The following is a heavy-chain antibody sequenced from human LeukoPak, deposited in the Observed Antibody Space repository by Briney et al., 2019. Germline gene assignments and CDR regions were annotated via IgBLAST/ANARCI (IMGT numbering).Heavy chain of an antibody. CDR2: INPNSGGT. Sequence: ASMKVSCKASGYTFTAYYIHWVRQAPGQGLEWMGWINPNSGGTNYAQKFQGRVTMTRDTSISTAYMELSRLRSDDTAVYYCARGGPLEWAPDAFDLWGQGTMVTVSS. D-gene: IGHD1-1*01. V-gene: IGHV1-2*02. CDR3: ARGGPLEWAPDAFDL. CDR1: GYTFTAYY. J-gene: IGHJ3*01.